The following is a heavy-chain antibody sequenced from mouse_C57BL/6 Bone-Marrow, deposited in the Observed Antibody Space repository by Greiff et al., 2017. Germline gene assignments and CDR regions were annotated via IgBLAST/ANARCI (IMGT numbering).Heavy chain of an antibody. CDR2: ISSGGSYT. CDR1: GFTFSSYG. Sequence: EVQLQQSGGDLVKPGGSLKLSCAASGFTFSSYGMSWVRQTPDKRLEWVATISSGGSYTYYPDSVKGRFTISRDNAKNTLYLQMSSLKSEDTAMYYCERQNYFDYWGQGTTLTVSS. CDR3: ERQNYFDY. V-gene: IGHV5-6*01. J-gene: IGHJ2*01.